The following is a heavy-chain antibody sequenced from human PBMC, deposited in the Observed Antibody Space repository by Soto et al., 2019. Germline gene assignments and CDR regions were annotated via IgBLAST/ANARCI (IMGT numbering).Heavy chain of an antibody. CDR2: ISSSGNLI. Sequence: GGSLRLSCAASGFTLSNYEMNWVRQAPGKGLEWVAYISSSGNLIYYADAVKGRFTISRDGAKNSLVLQMNSLRVDDSGIYYCAREPQDSFDLWGQGTLVTVSS. V-gene: IGHV3-48*03. J-gene: IGHJ4*01. CDR1: GFTLSNYE. CDR3: AREPQDSFDL.